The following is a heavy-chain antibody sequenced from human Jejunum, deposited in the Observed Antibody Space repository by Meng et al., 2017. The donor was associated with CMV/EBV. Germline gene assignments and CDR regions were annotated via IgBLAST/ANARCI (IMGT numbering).Heavy chain of an antibody. Sequence: SGVSIPNSYWGWIQQTPWKGLEWFGDIYYTGSTNYSPSLKSRVTISVDTSKTQFSLKLSSVTAADTAVYYCARDNVVHYYYGLDVWGQGTTVTVSS. CDR1: GVSIPNSY. D-gene: IGHD2-21*01. V-gene: IGHV4-59*01. CDR3: ARDNVVHYYYGLDV. J-gene: IGHJ6*02. CDR2: IYYTGST.